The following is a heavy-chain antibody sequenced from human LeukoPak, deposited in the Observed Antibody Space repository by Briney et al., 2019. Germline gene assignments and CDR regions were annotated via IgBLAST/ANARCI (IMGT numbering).Heavy chain of an antibody. CDR2: INPNSGGT. CDR1: GYTFTGYY. J-gene: IGHJ4*02. CDR3: AREEVYDLGFDY. V-gene: IGHV1-2*02. D-gene: IGHD5/OR15-5a*01. Sequence: ASVKASCKASGYTFTGYYMHWVRQAPGQGLEWMGWINPNSGGTNYAQKFQGRVTMTRDTSISTAYMELSRLRSDDTAVYYCAREEVYDLGFDYWGQGTLVTVSS.